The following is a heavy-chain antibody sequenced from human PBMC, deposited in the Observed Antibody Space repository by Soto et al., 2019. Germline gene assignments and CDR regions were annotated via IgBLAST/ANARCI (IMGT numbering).Heavy chain of an antibody. D-gene: IGHD3-3*02. CDR1: GYTFSAYT. CDR3: ARDTETLGPRANDALDI. J-gene: IGHJ3*02. CDR2: INAGSGNT. V-gene: IGHV1-3*01. Sequence: QAQLVQSGAEMKKPGASVKVSCKATGYTFSAYTMNWVRQAPGQSLEWMGWINAGSGNTKYSQNFQGRVSITREPSASTVYMELTGLKSEDTAVYYCARDTETLGPRANDALDIWGQGTMVTVSS.